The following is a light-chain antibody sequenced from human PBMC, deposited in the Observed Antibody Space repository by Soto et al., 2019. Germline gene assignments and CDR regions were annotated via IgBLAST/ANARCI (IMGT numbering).Light chain of an antibody. CDR3: HSYDNSIPAV. Sequence: NFMLTQPHSVSESPGKTVTISCTRSSGSIASNYVQWYQQRPGSAPTTVIYEDNQSPAGVPARFSGAIDSSSNSASLTISGLMTDDEADYYCHSYDNSIPAVFGGGTQLTVL. CDR1: SGSIASNY. V-gene: IGLV6-57*03. J-gene: IGLJ7*01. CDR2: EDN.